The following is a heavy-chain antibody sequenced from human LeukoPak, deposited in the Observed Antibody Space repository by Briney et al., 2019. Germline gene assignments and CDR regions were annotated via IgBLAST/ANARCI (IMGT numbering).Heavy chain of an antibody. V-gene: IGHV4-61*02. CDR1: GGSISSGSYY. Sequence: SQTLSLTCTVSGGSISSGSYYWSWIRQPAGRGLGWIGRIYTSGSTNYNPSLKSRVTISVDTSKNQFSLKLSSVTAADTAVYYCARSDYDFWSGGYYGMDVWGQGTTVTVSS. CDR2: IYTSGST. D-gene: IGHD3-3*01. CDR3: ARSDYDFWSGGYYGMDV. J-gene: IGHJ6*02.